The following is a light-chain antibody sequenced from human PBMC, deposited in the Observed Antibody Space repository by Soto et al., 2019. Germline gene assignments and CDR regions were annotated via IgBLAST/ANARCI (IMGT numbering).Light chain of an antibody. J-gene: IGKJ4*01. V-gene: IGKV1-5*03. CDR2: KAS. Sequence: DIQMTQSPSTLSASVGDRATLTCLASQSISTFLAWYQQKPGKAPKLLIYKASSLESGVPSRFSGSGSGTDFTLTISCLQSDDFATYYCQHYNSYPLTFGGGTKVDIK. CDR1: QSISTF. CDR3: QHYNSYPLT.